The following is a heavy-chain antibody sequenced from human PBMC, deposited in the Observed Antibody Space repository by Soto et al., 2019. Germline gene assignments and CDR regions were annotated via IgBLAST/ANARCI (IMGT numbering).Heavy chain of an antibody. J-gene: IGHJ3*02. CDR1: GGSMTSGDQY. CDR2: INHRGSL. Sequence: PSETLSLTCTVTGGSMTSGDQYWTWIRHRPGEGLEWFGYINHRGSLYYNPSLKSRVSMSVDTSKRQFSLTLSSVTAADTAVYYCARTAGTFDNFWSGYGYDIWGPGTKVTVSS. D-gene: IGHD3-3*01. V-gene: IGHV4-31*03. CDR3: ARTAGTFDNFWSGYGYDI.